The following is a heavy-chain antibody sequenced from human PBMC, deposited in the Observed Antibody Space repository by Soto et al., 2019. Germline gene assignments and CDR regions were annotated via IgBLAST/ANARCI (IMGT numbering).Heavy chain of an antibody. J-gene: IGHJ4*02. Sequence: SVKVSCKASGGNFSSNTINWVRQAAGQGLEWMGGIIPLFGTANYAEKFQGRVTITADKSTKTEYMELTSLRSEDTAVYYCASKAACGGDCYAFDSWGQGTLVTVSS. CDR2: IIPLFGTA. D-gene: IGHD2-21*02. CDR1: GGNFSSNT. V-gene: IGHV1-69*06. CDR3: ASKAACGGDCYAFDS.